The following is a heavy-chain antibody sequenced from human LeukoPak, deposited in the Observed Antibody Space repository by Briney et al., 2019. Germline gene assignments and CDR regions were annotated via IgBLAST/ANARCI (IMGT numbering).Heavy chain of an antibody. J-gene: IGHJ4*02. CDR1: GYTFTSYD. D-gene: IGHD2-2*02. CDR3: ARVCSSTSCYNPDFDY. CDR2: MNPNSGAT. V-gene: IGHV1-8*01. Sequence: ASVKVSCKASGYTFTSYDFNWLRQATGQGPEWMGWMNPNSGATGYAQKFQGRVTMTRDTSISTAYMELSRLRSDDTAVYYCARVCSSTSCYNPDFDYWGQGTLVTVSS.